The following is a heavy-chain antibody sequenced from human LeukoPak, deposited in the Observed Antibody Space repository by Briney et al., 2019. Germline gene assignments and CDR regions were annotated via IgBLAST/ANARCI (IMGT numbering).Heavy chain of an antibody. CDR3: ARLNGGVNLLGDALDV. J-gene: IGHJ3*01. CDR2: TYPGDSNT. V-gene: IGHV5-51*01. CDR1: GYSSIIYW. D-gene: IGHD3-16*01. Sequence: SLKFSSRGAGYSSIIYWIGWWRRLPGKGLEGRVITYPGDSNTRYSLSFQGQVTISADKSVSTAYQQWSSLEAADTPMYCCARLNGGVNLLGDALDVWGQGTMITVSS.